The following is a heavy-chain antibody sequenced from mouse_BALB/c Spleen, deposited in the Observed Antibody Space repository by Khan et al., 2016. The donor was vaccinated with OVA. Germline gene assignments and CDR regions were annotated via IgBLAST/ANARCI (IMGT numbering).Heavy chain of an antibody. Sequence: QVQLQQSGAELARPGASVKMSCKASGYTFTSYTMHWVKQRPGQGLEWIGYIIPSTVYTNYNQKFKDKATLTADKSSSTAYMQLSSLTSEDSAVXYCARDFNYVGSRGAMDNWGQGTSVTVST. J-gene: IGHJ4*01. D-gene: IGHD1-1*01. CDR2: IIPSTVYT. CDR1: GYTFTSYT. CDR3: ARDFNYVGSRGAMDN. V-gene: IGHV1-4*01.